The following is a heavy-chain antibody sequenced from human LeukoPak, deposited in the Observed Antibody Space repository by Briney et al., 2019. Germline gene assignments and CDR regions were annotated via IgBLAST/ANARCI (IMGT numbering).Heavy chain of an antibody. D-gene: IGHD3-22*01. CDR2: INHSGNT. CDR1: GGSVSSGSYY. CDR3: ARYCRGGSYDSSPSYYYYYMDV. J-gene: IGHJ6*03. V-gene: IGHV4-39*07. Sequence: KPSETLSLTCTVSGGSVSSGSYYWSWIRQPPGKGLEWIGEINHSGNTNYNPSLKSRVTISVYTSKNPFSLKLSSLTAADTAVYYCARYCRGGSYDSSPSYYYYYMDVWGKGTTVTVSS.